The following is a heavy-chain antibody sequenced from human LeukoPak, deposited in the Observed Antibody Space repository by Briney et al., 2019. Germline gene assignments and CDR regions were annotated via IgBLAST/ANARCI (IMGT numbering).Heavy chain of an antibody. V-gene: IGHV3-9*01. CDR1: GFTFDDYA. D-gene: IGHD4-17*01. CDR2: ISWNSGSI. J-gene: IGHJ4*02. Sequence: GGSLRLSCAASGFTFDDYAVHWVRHAPGKGLEWVSGISWNSGSIGYADSVKGRFTISRDNAKNSLYLQMNSLRAEDTALYYCAKGVATVTTLPFDYWGQGTLVTVSS. CDR3: AKGVATVTTLPFDY.